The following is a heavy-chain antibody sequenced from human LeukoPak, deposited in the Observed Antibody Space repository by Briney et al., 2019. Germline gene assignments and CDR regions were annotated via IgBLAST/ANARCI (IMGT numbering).Heavy chain of an antibody. CDR2: IYSSGST. CDR1: GGSITSSSYY. V-gene: IGHV4-39*07. CDR3: ARSVEGYCSGGSCYYYYYYMDV. Sequence: SETLSLTCTVSGGSITSSSYYWGWIRQPPGKGLEWIGSIYSSGSTYYNPSLKSRVTISVDTSKNQFSLKLNSVTAADTAVYYCARSVEGYCSGGSCYYYYYYMDVWGKGTTVTVSS. J-gene: IGHJ6*03. D-gene: IGHD2-15*01.